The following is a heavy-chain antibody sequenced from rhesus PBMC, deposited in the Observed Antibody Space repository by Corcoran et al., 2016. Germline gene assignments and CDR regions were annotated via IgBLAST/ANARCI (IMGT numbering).Heavy chain of an antibody. V-gene: IGHV4-165*02. D-gene: IGHD3-16*01. CDR3: ARCGSYYPNFDF. J-gene: IGHJ4*01. Sequence: QVQLQESSPGLVKPSETRSLTCAVSGGSISGYFWHCIRHPPGKGLEWIGYTGGSNGKTYYNSSLNSRVTISTDTSKNQFSLKLSSVTAADTAVYYCARCGSYYPNFDFWGQGVLVTVSS. CDR1: GGSISGYF. CDR2: TGGSNGKT.